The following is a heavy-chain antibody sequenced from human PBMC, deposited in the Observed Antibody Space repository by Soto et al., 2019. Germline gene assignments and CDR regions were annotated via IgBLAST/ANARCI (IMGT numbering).Heavy chain of an antibody. CDR1: GFTFSKYW. CDR2: ITPDGSVK. Sequence: EMQLVESGGDLVQPGGSLRLSCVASGFTFSKYWMTWVRQAPGKGLEWVANITPDGSVKYYVDSVKGRFTVSRDNAENSLYLQMNSLRVEDTAVYYCAKHGAFCFDFWGQGTLVTISS. J-gene: IGHJ4*02. V-gene: IGHV3-7*02. CDR3: AKHGAFCFDF. D-gene: IGHD4-17*01.